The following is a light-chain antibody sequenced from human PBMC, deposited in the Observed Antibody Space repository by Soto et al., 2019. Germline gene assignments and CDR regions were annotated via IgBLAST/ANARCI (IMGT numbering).Light chain of an antibody. J-gene: IGKJ4*01. V-gene: IGKV1-27*01. CDR2: AAS. CDR1: QGISNY. Sequence: DIQMTQSPSSLSASVGDRVTITGRASQGISNYIAWYQQKPGKVPKLLIYAASTLQSGVPSRFSGSGSGTDFTLTISRLQPEYVATYYCQKYNSARPALTFCGGTKGEIK. CDR3: QKYNSARPALT.